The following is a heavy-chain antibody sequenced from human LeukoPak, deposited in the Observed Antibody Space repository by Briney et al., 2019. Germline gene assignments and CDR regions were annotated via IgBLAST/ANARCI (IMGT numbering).Heavy chain of an antibody. D-gene: IGHD3-22*01. J-gene: IGHJ4*02. V-gene: IGHV4-59*01. CDR2: IHYSGST. CDR3: ARDHSSGYNDY. CDR1: GGSFNTYY. Sequence: SQTLSITCADSGGSFNTYYWTWIQQPPCKALEWIGYIHYSGSTNYNPSLKSGVTISVDTSKNQFSLKLSSVTAADAAVYYCARDHSSGYNDYWGQGTLVTVSS.